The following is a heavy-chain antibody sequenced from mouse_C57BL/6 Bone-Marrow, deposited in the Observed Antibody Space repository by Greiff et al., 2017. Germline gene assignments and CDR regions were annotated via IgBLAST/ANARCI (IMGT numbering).Heavy chain of an antibody. CDR1: GFTFSDYY. Sequence: EVKLVESGGGLVQPGGSLKLSCAASGFTFSDYYMYWVRQTPEKRLEWVAYISNGGGSPYYPDTVKGRFTISRDNAKNTLYLQMSRLKSEDTAMYYCARHGATAAYWGQGTLVTVSA. CDR2: ISNGGGSP. J-gene: IGHJ3*01. D-gene: IGHD1-2*01. V-gene: IGHV5-12*01. CDR3: ARHGATAAY.